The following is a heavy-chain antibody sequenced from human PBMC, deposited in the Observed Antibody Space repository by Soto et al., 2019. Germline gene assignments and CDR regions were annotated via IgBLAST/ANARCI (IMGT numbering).Heavy chain of an antibody. CDR1: GGSISSYY. Sequence: SETLSLTCTVSGGSISSYYWSWIRQPPGKGLEWIGYIYYSGSTNYNPSLKSRVTISVDTSKNQFSLKLSSVTAADTAVYYCASRGGAAAGPPRYSGSYNYFDYWGQGTLVTVSS. CDR3: ASRGGAAAGPPRYSGSYNYFDY. D-gene: IGHD1-26*01. CDR2: IYYSGST. J-gene: IGHJ4*02. V-gene: IGHV4-59*01.